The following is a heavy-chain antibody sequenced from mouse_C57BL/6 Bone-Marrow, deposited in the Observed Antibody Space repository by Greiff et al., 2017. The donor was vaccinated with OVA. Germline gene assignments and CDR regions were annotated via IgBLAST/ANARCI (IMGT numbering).Heavy chain of an antibody. CDR1: GYTFTSYW. V-gene: IGHV1-59*01. J-gene: IGHJ2*01. Sequence: VQLQQPGAELVRPGPSVKLSCKASGYTFTSYWMHWVKQRPGQGLEWIGVIDPSDSYTNYNQKFKGKATLTVDTSSSTAYMQLSSLTSEDSAVYYCASLITTVVGFDYWGQGTTLTVSS. CDR3: ASLITTVVGFDY. D-gene: IGHD1-1*01. CDR2: IDPSDSYT.